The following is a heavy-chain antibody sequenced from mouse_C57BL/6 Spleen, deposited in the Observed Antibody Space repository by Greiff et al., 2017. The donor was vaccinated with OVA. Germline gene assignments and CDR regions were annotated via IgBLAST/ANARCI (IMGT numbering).Heavy chain of an antibody. CDR2: IYYSGTI. CDR1: GISITTGNYR. J-gene: IGHJ1*03. Sequence: DVKLVESGPGLVKPSQTVFLTCTVTGISITTGNYRWSWIRQFPGNKLEWIGYIYYSGTITYNPSLTSRTTITRDTPKNQFFLEMNSLTAEDTATYYCARESYGSSHWYFDVWGTGTTVTVSS. CDR3: ARESYGSSHWYFDV. V-gene: IGHV3-5*01. D-gene: IGHD1-1*01.